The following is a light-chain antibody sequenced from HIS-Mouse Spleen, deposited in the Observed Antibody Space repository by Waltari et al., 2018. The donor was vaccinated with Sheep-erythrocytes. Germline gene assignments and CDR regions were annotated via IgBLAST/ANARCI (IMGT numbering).Light chain of an antibody. CDR2: AAS. CDR3: QQYYSFPYT. V-gene: IGKV1-39*01. J-gene: IGKJ2*01. Sequence: DIQMTQSPSSLSASVGDRVTITCRASQSISSYLNWYQQKPGKAPKLLIYAASSLQSGVPSRFSGIGSGTDFTLTISSLQPEDFATYYCQQYYSFPYTFGQGTKLEIK. CDR1: QSISSY.